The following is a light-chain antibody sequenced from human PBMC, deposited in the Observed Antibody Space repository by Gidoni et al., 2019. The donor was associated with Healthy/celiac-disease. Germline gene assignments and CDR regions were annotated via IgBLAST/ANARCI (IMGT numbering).Light chain of an antibody. CDR1: QSISSY. J-gene: IGKJ1*01. V-gene: IGKV1-39*01. CDR2: AAC. Sequence: DIQMTQSQSSLSASVGDRVTITCRASQSISSYVNWYQQKPGKAPKLLIDAACSLQSGDPSRFMGSGLGTDGTLTISSLEPEDFATYYGQQSYSTVGFGQGTKVEIK. CDR3: QQSYSTVG.